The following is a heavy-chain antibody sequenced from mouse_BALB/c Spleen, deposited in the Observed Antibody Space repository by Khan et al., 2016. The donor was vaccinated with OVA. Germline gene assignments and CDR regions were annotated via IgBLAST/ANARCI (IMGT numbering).Heavy chain of an antibody. Sequence: EVMLVESGGDLVEPGGSLKLSCAASGFTFSTYGMSWVRQTPDKRLEWVATISTGGHYTYYPDSVRGRFTISRDNAKNTLYLQMTSLKSEDTAIFYCARLAYYYDSEGFAYWGQGTLVTVSA. D-gene: IGHD1-1*01. CDR1: GFTFSTYG. CDR3: ARLAYYYDSEGFAY. J-gene: IGHJ3*01. V-gene: IGHV5-6*01. CDR2: ISTGGHYT.